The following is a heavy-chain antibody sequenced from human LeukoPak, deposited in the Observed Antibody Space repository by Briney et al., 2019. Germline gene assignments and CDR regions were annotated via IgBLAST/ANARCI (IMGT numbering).Heavy chain of an antibody. J-gene: IGHJ4*02. Sequence: PGGSLRLSCAASGFTFSSYAMSWVRKAPGKGLEWDSAISGSGGSTYYADSVKGRFTISRDNPKNTLYLQMNSLRAEDTAVYYCAKGRVYSYGLFDYWGQGTLVTVSS. CDR2: ISGSGGST. D-gene: IGHD5-18*01. V-gene: IGHV3-23*01. CDR1: GFTFSSYA. CDR3: AKGRVYSYGLFDY.